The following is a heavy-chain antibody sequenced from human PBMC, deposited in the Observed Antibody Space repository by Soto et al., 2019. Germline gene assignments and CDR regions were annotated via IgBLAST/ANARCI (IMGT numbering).Heavy chain of an antibody. D-gene: IGHD1-1*01. V-gene: IGHV4-4*07. J-gene: IGHJ5*02. Sequence: SETLSLTCTVSGASISGYYWSWIRKSAGKGLEWIGRIYATGTTDYNPSLTRRVIMSVDTSKKQFTLKLRSVTAAATAVYYCVRDGTKTLRDWLDPWGQGISLTVSS. CDR1: GASISGYY. CDR2: IYATGTT. CDR3: VRDGTKTLRDWLDP.